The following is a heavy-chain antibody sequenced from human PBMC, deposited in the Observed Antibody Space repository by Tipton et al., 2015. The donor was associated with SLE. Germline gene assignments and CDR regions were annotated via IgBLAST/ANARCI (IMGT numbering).Heavy chain of an antibody. J-gene: IGHJ3*01. Sequence: TLSLTCNVSDESISDYFWTWIRQPPGKGLEWIGHIFYTGSTRYNPSLKSRVTISVDTSKSQIFLKMSSVTAADTAVYYCARMGLCTTTTCNEGAFDVWGQGSMVTVSS. V-gene: IGHV4-59*01. CDR3: ARMGLCTTTTCNEGAFDV. D-gene: IGHD2-2*01. CDR2: IFYTGST. CDR1: DESISDYF.